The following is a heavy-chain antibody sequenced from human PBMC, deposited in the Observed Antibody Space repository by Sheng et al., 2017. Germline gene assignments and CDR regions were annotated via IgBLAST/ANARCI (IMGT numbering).Heavy chain of an antibody. CDR2: MNPNSGNT. D-gene: IGHD2-2*01. V-gene: IGHV1-8*01. Sequence: QVQLVQSGAEVKKPGASVKVSCKASGYTFTSYDINWVRQATGQGLEWMGWMNPNSGNTGYAQKFQGRVTMTRNTSISTAYMELSSLRSEDTAVYYCARGQDIVVVPAAMYYYYGMDVWDQGP. CDR1: GYTFTSYD. J-gene: IGHJ6*02. CDR3: ARGQDIVVVPAAMYYYYGMDV.